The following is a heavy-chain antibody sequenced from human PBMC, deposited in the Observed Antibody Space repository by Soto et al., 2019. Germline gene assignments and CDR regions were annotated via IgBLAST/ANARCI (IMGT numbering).Heavy chain of an antibody. Sequence: GASVKVSCKASGYTFTSYGISWVRQAPGQGLEWMGWISAYNGNTNYAQKLQGRVTMTTDTSTSTAYMELRSLRSDDTAVYYCARVYCSSTSCYSYYGMDVWGQGTTVTVSS. D-gene: IGHD2-2*01. CDR2: ISAYNGNT. V-gene: IGHV1-18*01. CDR1: GYTFTSYG. CDR3: ARVYCSSTSCYSYYGMDV. J-gene: IGHJ6*02.